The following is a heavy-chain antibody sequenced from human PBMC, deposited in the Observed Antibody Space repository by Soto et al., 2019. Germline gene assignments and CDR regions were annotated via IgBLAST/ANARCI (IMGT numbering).Heavy chain of an antibody. Sequence: EVQLVESGGGLVQPGGSRRLSCEASGFTFRNYWMSWLRQAPGKGLEWVANTNQDGRERYSVDSVKGRFTISRDNAKNSMHLQMNSLRAEDTAVYYCARDGSGYSTDWGQGTLVTVSS. CDR2: TNQDGRER. D-gene: IGHD5-18*01. CDR3: ARDGSGYSTD. J-gene: IGHJ4*02. CDR1: GFTFRNYW. V-gene: IGHV3-7*01.